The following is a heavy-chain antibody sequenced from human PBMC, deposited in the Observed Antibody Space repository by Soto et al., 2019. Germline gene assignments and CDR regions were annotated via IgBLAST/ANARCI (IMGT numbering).Heavy chain of an antibody. Sequence: EVQLVESGGGLVKPGGSLRLSCTASGFTFNNAWLSWVRQAPGKGLEWVGRIKSKTDGGTTDYAAPVKGRFTISRDDAENMLYLQMNSLKTEDTAVYYCTTGLGQQELAFDYWGQGTLLTVSS. CDR2: IKSKTDGGTT. J-gene: IGHJ4*02. V-gene: IGHV3-15*01. CDR3: TTGLGQQELAFDY. D-gene: IGHD6-13*01. CDR1: GFTFNNAW.